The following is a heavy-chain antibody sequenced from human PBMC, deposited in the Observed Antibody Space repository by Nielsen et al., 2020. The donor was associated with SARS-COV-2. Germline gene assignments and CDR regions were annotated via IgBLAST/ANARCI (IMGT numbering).Heavy chain of an antibody. V-gene: IGHV3-20*04. CDR1: GFTFDDYG. D-gene: IGHD6-19*01. CDR3: ASDSAGPYYYYYYGMDV. J-gene: IGHJ6*02. CDR2: INWNGGST. Sequence: GESLKISCAASGFTFDDYGMSWVRQAPGKGLEWVSGINWNGGSTGYADSVKGRFTISRDNAKNSLYLQMNSLRAEDTAVYYCASDSAGPYYYYYYGMDVWGQGTTVTVSS.